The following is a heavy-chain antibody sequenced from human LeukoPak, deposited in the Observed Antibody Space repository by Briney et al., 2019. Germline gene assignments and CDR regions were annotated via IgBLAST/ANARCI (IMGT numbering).Heavy chain of an antibody. CDR2: IYNSGSS. J-gene: IGHJ4*02. V-gene: IGHV4-59*08. CDR3: ARHGWNDERMATITV. D-gene: IGHD5-24*01. CDR1: GGSISSYY. Sequence: PSETLSLTCTVSGGSISSYYWSWIRQPPGKGLEWIGYIYNSGSSNYNPSLRSRVTMLVDKSKNQFSLRVSSVTAADTAVYYCARHGWNDERMATITVWGQGTLVTVSS.